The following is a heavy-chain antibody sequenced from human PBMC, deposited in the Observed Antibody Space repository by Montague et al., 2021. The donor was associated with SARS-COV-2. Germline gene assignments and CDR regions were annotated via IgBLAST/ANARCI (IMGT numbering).Heavy chain of an antibody. J-gene: IGHJ4*02. CDR1: GFSLTTNGMC. V-gene: IGHV2-70*11. D-gene: IGHD3-22*01. CDR2: IDWDDDD. Sequence: PALFPPPPSLPLPCPFSGFSLTTNGMCVSWIRQPPGKALEWLTRIDWDDDDYYSTSLKTRLTISKDTSKNQVVLTMTNMDPVDTATYYCARTRAYYYDSSGYSYCFDYWGQGTLVTVSS. CDR3: ARTRAYYYDSSGYSYCFDY.